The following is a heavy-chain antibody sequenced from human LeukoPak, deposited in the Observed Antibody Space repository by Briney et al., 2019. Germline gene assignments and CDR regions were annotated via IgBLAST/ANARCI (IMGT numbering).Heavy chain of an antibody. D-gene: IGHD6-6*01. V-gene: IGHV4-39*07. CDR1: GGSISSSSYY. CDR2: IYYSGST. J-gene: IGHJ5*02. CDR3: ARDRSIAARRGWFDP. Sequence: TSETLSLTCTVSGGSISSSSYYWGWIRQPPGKGLEWIGSIYYSGSTYYNPSLKSRVTISVDTPKNQFSLKLSSVTAADTAVYYCARDRSIAARRGWFDPWGQGTLVTVSS.